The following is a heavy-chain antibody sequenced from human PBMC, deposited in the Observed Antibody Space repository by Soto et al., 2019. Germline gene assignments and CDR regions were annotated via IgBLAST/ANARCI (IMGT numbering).Heavy chain of an antibody. D-gene: IGHD3-22*01. CDR3: ARGRTVRNYADDSSDYFYFFDY. J-gene: IGHJ4*02. Sequence: PSEPLSLTCTVSGDSMSPFYWGWMRQSPGKELEWIGYVYYTGRNNYNPSLEGRVTISVDRSKNQFSLKLTSANAADTAVYYCARGRTVRNYADDSSDYFYFFDYWGQGTQVTVSS. CDR2: VYYTGRN. CDR1: GDSMSPFY. V-gene: IGHV4-59*01.